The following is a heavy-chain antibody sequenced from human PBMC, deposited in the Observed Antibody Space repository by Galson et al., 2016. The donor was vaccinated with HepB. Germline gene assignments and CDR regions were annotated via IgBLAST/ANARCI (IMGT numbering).Heavy chain of an antibody. CDR2: IHYSGST. CDR1: GGSISSGGYY. Sequence: TLSLTCTVSGGSISSGGYYWSWIRQHPGKGLERIGYIHYSGSTYYNPSLESRVSVSVDTSKNQFSLKLSSVTAADTAVYYCARDKNERGYSYGHFDYWGQGALVTVSS. CDR3: ARDKNERGYSYGHFDY. V-gene: IGHV4-31*03. J-gene: IGHJ4*02. D-gene: IGHD5-18*01.